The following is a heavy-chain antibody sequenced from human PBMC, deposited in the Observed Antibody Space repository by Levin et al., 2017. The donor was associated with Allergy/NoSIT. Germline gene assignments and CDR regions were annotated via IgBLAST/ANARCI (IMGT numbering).Heavy chain of an antibody. D-gene: IGHD5-24*01. Sequence: GGSLRLSCKGSGFTFTSYWIAWVRQMPGKGLEWMGIIFPGDSDVRYSPSFQGQVTISADRSISTAYLQWSSLKASDTAMYFCARASRDGYNPEAYYFDYWGQGTLVTVSS. CDR3: ARASRDGYNPEAYYFDY. V-gene: IGHV5-51*01. J-gene: IGHJ4*02. CDR2: IFPGDSDV. CDR1: GFTFTSYW.